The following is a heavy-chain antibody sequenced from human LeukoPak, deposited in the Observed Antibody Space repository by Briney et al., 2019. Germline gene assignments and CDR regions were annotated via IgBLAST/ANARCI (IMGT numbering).Heavy chain of an antibody. D-gene: IGHD3-22*01. V-gene: IGHV4-39*01. CDR1: GGSISSSSYY. CDR3: ICDSSGYYKFDY. CDR2: IYYSGST. Sequence: PSETLSLTCTVSGGSISSSSYYWGWIRQPPGKGLEWIGSIYYSGSTYHNPSLKSRVTISVDTSKNQFSLKLSSVTAADTAVYYCICDSSGYYKFDYWGQGTLVTVSS. J-gene: IGHJ4*02.